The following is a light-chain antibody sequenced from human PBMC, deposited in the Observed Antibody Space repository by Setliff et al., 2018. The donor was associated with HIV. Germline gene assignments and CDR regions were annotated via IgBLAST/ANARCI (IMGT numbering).Light chain of an antibody. CDR2: DVS. V-gene: IGLV2-14*01. CDR1: SSDVGGYNY. J-gene: IGLJ2*01. Sequence: QSALAQPASVSGSPGQSITISCTGTSSDVGGYNYVAWYQQHPGKAPKLMIYDVSKRPSGISNRLSGSKSGNTASLTISGLQAEDEADYYCSSYISSSTVFGGGTKGTVL. CDR3: SSYISSSTV.